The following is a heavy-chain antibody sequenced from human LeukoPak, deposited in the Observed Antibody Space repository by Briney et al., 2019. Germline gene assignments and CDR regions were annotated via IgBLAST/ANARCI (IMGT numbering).Heavy chain of an antibody. CDR1: GFTFRSYA. CDR2: ISGSGGNT. D-gene: IGHD6-19*01. Sequence: PGGSLRLSCAGSGFTFRSYAMSWVRQAPGKGLEWVSGISGSGGNTYYADSVQGRFTMSRDNSKNTLYLQMNSLRAEDTAVYYCAKDRSTQYYFDFRGQGTLVTVSS. CDR3: AKDRSTQYYFDF. J-gene: IGHJ4*02. V-gene: IGHV3-23*01.